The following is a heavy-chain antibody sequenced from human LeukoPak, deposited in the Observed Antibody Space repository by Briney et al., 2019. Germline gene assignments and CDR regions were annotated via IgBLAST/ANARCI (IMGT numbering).Heavy chain of an antibody. Sequence: GRSLRLSCAASGFTFSDYYMSWIRQAPGKGLEWVSYISSSGSTIYYADSVKGRFTISRDNAKNSLYLQMNSLRAEDTAVYYCARDLKYYYDSSGTFDYWGQGTLVTVSS. CDR3: ARDLKYYYDSSGTFDY. V-gene: IGHV3-11*01. D-gene: IGHD3-22*01. J-gene: IGHJ4*02. CDR2: ISSSGSTI. CDR1: GFTFSDYY.